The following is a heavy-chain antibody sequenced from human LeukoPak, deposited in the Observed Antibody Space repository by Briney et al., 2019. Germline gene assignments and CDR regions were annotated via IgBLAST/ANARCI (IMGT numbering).Heavy chain of an antibody. CDR2: IKQDRSEK. CDR1: GFTLNSFW. J-gene: IGHJ3*02. Sequence: PGGSLTLSCAVSGFTLNSFWMKWVGQAPGKGGEGGDNIKQDRSEKYFLHSLKGLFPISRDHAKNSLYLQMNSLRVEDPAVYYCARDGYRSRGDTFDIWGQGTMVTVSS. CDR3: ARDGYRSRGDTFDI. V-gene: IGHV3-7*04. D-gene: IGHD6-13*01.